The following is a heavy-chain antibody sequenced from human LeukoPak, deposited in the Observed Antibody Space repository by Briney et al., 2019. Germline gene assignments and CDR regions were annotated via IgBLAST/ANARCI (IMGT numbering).Heavy chain of an antibody. V-gene: IGHV4-38-2*02. D-gene: IGHD3-3*01. J-gene: IGHJ3*02. CDR3: ARGHYDFWSGDDAFDI. CDR2: IYHSGST. CDR1: GYSISSGYY. Sequence: SETLSLTCTVSGYSISSGYYWGWIRQPPGKGLEWIGSIYHSGSTYYNPSLKSRVTISVDTSKNQFSLKLSSVTAADTAVYYCARGHYDFWSGDDAFDIWGQGTMVTVSS.